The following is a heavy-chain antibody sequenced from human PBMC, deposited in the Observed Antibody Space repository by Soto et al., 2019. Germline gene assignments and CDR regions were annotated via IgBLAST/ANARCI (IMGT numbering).Heavy chain of an antibody. CDR2: IYSGGST. CDR1: GFTVSSNY. CDR3: ASANRITGTIGAFDI. D-gene: IGHD1-7*01. V-gene: IGHV3-53*04. Sequence: EAQLVESGGGLVQPGGSLRLSCAASGFTVSSNYMSWVRQAPGKGLEWVSVIYSGGSTYYADSVKGRFTISRHNSKNTLYLQMNSLRAEDTAVYYCASANRITGTIGAFDIWGQGTMVIVSS. J-gene: IGHJ3*02.